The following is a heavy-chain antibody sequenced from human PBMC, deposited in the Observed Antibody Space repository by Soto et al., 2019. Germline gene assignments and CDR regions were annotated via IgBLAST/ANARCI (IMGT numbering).Heavy chain of an antibody. Sequence: GGVLRLSCAASGFTFSSYGMHWVRQAPGKGLEWVAVISYDGSNKYYADSVKGRFTISRDNSKNTLYLQMNSLRAEDTAVYYWAKSLEGSGHSSSWFRYYDYYGMDVWGQGTTVTVSS. D-gene: IGHD6-13*01. CDR3: AKSLEGSGHSSSWFRYYDYYGMDV. CDR1: GFTFSSYG. CDR2: ISYDGSNK. V-gene: IGHV3-30*18. J-gene: IGHJ6*02.